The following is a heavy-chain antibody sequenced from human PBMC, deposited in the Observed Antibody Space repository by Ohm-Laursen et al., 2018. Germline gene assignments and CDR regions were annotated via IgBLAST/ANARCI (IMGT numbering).Heavy chain of an antibody. Sequence: SLRLSCTASGFTFSSYGMNWVRQAPGMGLEWVSHISNSGSAIRYADSVKGRFTISRDNAKNSLYLQMNSLRAEDTAVYYCARDLADSSGAPFDPWGQGTLVTVSS. CDR3: ARDLADSSGAPFDP. CDR1: GFTFSSYG. D-gene: IGHD3-22*01. J-gene: IGHJ5*02. V-gene: IGHV3-48*03. CDR2: ISNSGSAI.